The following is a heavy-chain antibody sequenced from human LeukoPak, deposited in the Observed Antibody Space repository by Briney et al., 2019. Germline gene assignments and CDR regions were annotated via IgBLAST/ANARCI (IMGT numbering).Heavy chain of an antibody. D-gene: IGHD6-13*01. CDR3: AKDRDWASSVGTDFDY. V-gene: IGHV3-30*02. Sequence: GGSLRLSCAASGFTFTSYGMHWVRQAPGKGLEWVTFIRYDGTNQYYADSVKGRFTISRDNSKNTLYLQMNSLRVEDTAVYYCAKDRDWASSVGTDFDYWGQGTLVTVFS. J-gene: IGHJ4*02. CDR2: IRYDGTNQ. CDR1: GFTFTSYG.